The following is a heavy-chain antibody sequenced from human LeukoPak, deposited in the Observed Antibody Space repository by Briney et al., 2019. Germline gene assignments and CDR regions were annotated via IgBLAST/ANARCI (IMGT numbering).Heavy chain of an antibody. Sequence: SETLSLTCTVSGGSISSYYWSWIRQPPEKGLEWIGYIYYSGSTNYNPSLKSRVTISVDTSKNQFSLKLSSVTAADTAVYYCARPRGVVDAFDIWGQGTMVTVSS. V-gene: IGHV4-59*01. D-gene: IGHD3-3*01. CDR1: GGSISSYY. J-gene: IGHJ3*02. CDR3: ARPRGVVDAFDI. CDR2: IYYSGST.